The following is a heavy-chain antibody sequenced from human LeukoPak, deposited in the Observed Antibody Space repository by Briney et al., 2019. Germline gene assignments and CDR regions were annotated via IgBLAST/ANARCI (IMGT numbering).Heavy chain of an antibody. Sequence: GGSLRLSCAASGFTFSAYTMNWVRQAPGKGLEWVSSISGSSNFIYYANSVKGRFTISRDNAKNSLSLQMNSLRAEDTAVYFSVREFSCPYYRPGKNDAFDIWGQGTLVTVSS. CDR3: VREFSCPYYRPGKNDAFDI. J-gene: IGHJ3*02. V-gene: IGHV3-21*01. D-gene: IGHD3-22*01. CDR1: GFTFSAYT. CDR2: ISGSSNFI.